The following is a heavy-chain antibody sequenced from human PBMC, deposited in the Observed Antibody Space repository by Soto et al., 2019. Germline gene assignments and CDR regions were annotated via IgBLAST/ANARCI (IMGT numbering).Heavy chain of an antibody. CDR3: ARLRLTGYFDY. V-gene: IGHV3-11*03. CDR2: VSTSSSYT. J-gene: IGHJ4*02. CDR1: GFTFSDLY. Sequence: GSLRLSCVASGFTFSDLYMTWIRQAPGKGLEWLSYVSTSSSYTNYADSVKGRFTISRDNAMNSLYLQMNSLRAEDTAVYYCARLRLTGYFDYWGQGT.